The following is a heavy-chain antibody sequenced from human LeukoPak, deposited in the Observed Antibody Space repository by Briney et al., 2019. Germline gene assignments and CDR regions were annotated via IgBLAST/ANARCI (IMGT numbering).Heavy chain of an antibody. D-gene: IGHD5-18*01. CDR1: GGSFSGYY. J-gene: IGHJ4*02. Sequence: SETLSLTCAVYGGSFSGYYWSWIRQPPGKGLEWIGEINHSGSTNYNPSLKSRVTISVDTSKNQFSLKLSSVTAADTAVYYCARDRGPAMASFFDYWGQGTLVTVSS. CDR2: INHSGST. CDR3: ARDRGPAMASFFDY. V-gene: IGHV4-34*01.